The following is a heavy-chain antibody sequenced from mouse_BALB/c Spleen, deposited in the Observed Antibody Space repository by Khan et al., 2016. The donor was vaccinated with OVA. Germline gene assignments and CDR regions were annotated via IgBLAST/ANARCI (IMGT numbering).Heavy chain of an antibody. CDR1: GYSITSDYA. CDR2: ISSTGST. CDR3: ARSLYYSYGYALDC. Sequence: EVQLQESGPGLVKPSQSLSLTCTVTGYSITSDYAWNWIRQFPGNKLEWMGYISSTGSTSYNPSLKSRISITRDTSKNQFFLQLKSVTTEDTATYYCARSLYYSYGYALDCWCRGTSVTVSS. D-gene: IGHD2-14*01. J-gene: IGHJ4*01. V-gene: IGHV3-2*02.